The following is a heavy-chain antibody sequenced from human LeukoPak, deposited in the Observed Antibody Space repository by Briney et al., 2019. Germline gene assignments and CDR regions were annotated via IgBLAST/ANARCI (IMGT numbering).Heavy chain of an antibody. Sequence: PGGSLRLSCAASGFAFNNAWMTWVRQAPGKGLEWVGRIRGKTDGETTDYAAPVQGRFTISRDDSKDTLYLQMNSLKTEDTAVYYCTTGRRNWGQGTLVTVSS. V-gene: IGHV3-15*01. J-gene: IGHJ4*02. CDR3: TTGRRN. CDR2: IRGKTDGETT. CDR1: GFAFNNAW.